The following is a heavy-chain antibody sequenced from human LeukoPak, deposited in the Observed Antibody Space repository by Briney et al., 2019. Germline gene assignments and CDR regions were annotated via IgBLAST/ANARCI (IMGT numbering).Heavy chain of an antibody. J-gene: IGHJ4*02. V-gene: IGHV4-34*01. CDR2: INHSGGT. D-gene: IGHD3-3*01. Sequence: SETLSLTCAVYGGSFSGYYWSWIRQPPGKGLEWIGEINHSGGTNYNPSLKSRVTISVDTSKNQFSLKLSSVTAADTAVYYCARDALYDFWSGYPVYFDYWGQGTLVTVSS. CDR1: GGSFSGYY. CDR3: ARDALYDFWSGYPVYFDY.